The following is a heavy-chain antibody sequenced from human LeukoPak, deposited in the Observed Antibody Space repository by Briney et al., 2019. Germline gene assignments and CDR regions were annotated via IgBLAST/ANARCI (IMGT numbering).Heavy chain of an antibody. J-gene: IGHJ4*02. CDR3: AKNAAGIVLMIYAPLDS. CDR1: GFTFSSYW. Sequence: GGSLRLSCAASGFTFSSYWMNWARQAPGKGLEWVSTLSGSGGSTYYADSVKGRFTISGDESKNTLSLQMNSLRPEDTAVYYCAKNAAGIVLMIYAPLDSWGQGTLVTVSS. CDR2: LSGSGGST. D-gene: IGHD2-8*01. V-gene: IGHV3-23*01.